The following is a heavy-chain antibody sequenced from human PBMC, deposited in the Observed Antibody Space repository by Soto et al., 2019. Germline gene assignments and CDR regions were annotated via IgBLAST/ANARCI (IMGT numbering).Heavy chain of an antibody. CDR3: AREGGITMIVVVITNDAFDI. CDR1: GFTFSSYA. D-gene: IGHD3-22*01. J-gene: IGHJ3*02. CDR2: ISYDGSNK. V-gene: IGHV3-30-3*01. Sequence: GGSLRLSCAASGFTFSSYAMHWVRQAPGKGLERVAVISYDGSNKYYADSVKGRFTISRDNSKNTLYLQMNSLRAEDTAVYYCAREGGITMIVVVITNDAFDIWGQGTMVTVSS.